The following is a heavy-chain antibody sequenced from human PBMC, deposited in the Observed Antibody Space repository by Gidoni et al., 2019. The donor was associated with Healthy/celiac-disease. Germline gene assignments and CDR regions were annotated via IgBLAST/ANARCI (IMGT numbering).Heavy chain of an antibody. V-gene: IGHV3-21*01. CDR2: ISSSSSYI. D-gene: IGHD2-15*01. CDR1: GFTFSSYS. J-gene: IGHJ4*02. CDR3: ARDRWSSPDSGY. Sequence: EVQLVESGGGLVKPGGSLRLSCAASGFTFSSYSMNWVRQAPGKGLEWVSSISSSSSYIYYADSVKGRFTISRDNAKNSLYLQMNSLRAEDTAVYYCARDRWSSPDSGYWGQGTLVTVSS.